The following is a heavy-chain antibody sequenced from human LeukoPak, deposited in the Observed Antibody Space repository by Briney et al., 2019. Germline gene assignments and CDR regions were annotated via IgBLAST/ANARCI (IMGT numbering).Heavy chain of an antibody. D-gene: IGHD3/OR15-3a*01. CDR2: INHSGST. J-gene: IGHJ5*02. CDR1: GGSFSGYY. Sequence: SETLSLTCAVYGGSFSGYYWSWIRQPPGKGLEWIGEINHSGSTNYNPSLKSRVTISVDTSKNQFSLKLSSVTAADTAVYYCARDHGLNWFDPWGQGTLVTVSS. V-gene: IGHV4-34*09. CDR3: ARDHGLNWFDP.